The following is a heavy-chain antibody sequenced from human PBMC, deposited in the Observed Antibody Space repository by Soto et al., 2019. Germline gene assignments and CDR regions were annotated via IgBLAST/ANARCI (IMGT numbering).Heavy chain of an antibody. D-gene: IGHD4-17*01. CDR2: INPSGGST. J-gene: IGHJ4*01. CDR1: GYTFTSYY. V-gene: IGHV1-46*01. CDR3: AGLTHLRFPFDY. Sequence: QVQLVQSGAEVKKPGASVKVSCKASGYTFTSYYMHWVRQAPGQGLEWMGIINPSGGSTSYAQKFQGRVTLTRDTSTSTVYMELSSLRSEDTAVYYCAGLTHLRFPFDYWGHGPLVTVSS.